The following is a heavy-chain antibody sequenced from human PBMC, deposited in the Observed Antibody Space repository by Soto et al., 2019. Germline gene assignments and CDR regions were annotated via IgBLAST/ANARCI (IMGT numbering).Heavy chain of an antibody. Sequence: GGSLRLSCAASGFTFSISAMSCVRQAPGKGLEWVSGISGSGGITYYGDSVKGRFTISRDNSKNTLYLQMNSLRAEDTAVYYCAKGRSEVLPAAINYWGQGAQVTGS. V-gene: IGHV3-23*01. CDR3: AKGRSEVLPAAINY. CDR2: ISGSGGIT. CDR1: GFTFSISA. D-gene: IGHD2-2*01. J-gene: IGHJ4*02.